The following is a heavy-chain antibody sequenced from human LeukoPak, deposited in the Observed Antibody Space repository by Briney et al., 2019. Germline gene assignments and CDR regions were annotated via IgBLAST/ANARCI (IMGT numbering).Heavy chain of an antibody. Sequence: GGSLRLSCAASGFTFSSYGMHWVRQAPGKGLEWVAVISYDGSNKYYADSVKGRFTISRDNSKNTLYLQMNSLRAEDTAVYYCAKGRRDGYNYYFDYWGQGTLVTVSS. D-gene: IGHD5-24*01. CDR1: GFTFSSYG. J-gene: IGHJ4*02. CDR3: AKGRRDGYNYYFDY. CDR2: ISYDGSNK. V-gene: IGHV3-30*18.